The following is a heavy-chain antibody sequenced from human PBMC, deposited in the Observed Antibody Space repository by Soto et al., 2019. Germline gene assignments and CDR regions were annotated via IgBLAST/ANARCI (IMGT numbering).Heavy chain of an antibody. Sequence: GGALRLSCATSVFTFRSYWMTWVRQAPGKGPEWVANIKPDGSEKQYVDSVKGRFTVSRDNAKKSLDLQMNSLRVEDTAVYYCARAEDYDFWSGPPKYFDNWGQGTQVTVSS. CDR1: VFTFRSYW. CDR3: ARAEDYDFWSGPPKYFDN. V-gene: IGHV3-7*03. CDR2: IKPDGSEK. J-gene: IGHJ4*02. D-gene: IGHD3-3*01.